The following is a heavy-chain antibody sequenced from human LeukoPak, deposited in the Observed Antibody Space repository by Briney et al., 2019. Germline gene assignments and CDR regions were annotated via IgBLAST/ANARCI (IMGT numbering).Heavy chain of an antibody. J-gene: IGHJ6*03. V-gene: IGHV4-59*02. CDR3: ARDQYYYGSGSLYMDV. CDR2: IYYTGT. Sequence: SETLSLTCTVSGGSVSDYYWSWIRQSPGKGLEWIGYIYYTGTSYNPSLKSRVTISADTSKNQFSLKLSSVTAADTAVHYCARDQYYYGSGSLYMDVWGKGTTVTISS. D-gene: IGHD3-10*01. CDR1: GGSVSDYY.